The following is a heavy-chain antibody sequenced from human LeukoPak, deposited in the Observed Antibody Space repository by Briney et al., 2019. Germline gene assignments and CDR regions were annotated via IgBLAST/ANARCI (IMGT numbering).Heavy chain of an antibody. CDR1: GGSISSYY. D-gene: IGHD5-24*01. Sequence: PSETLSLTCTVSGGSISSYYWSWIRQPAGKGLEWIGRIYTSGSTNYNPSLKSRVTISLDKSKTQFSLKLSSVTAADTAMYYCATAMATYSGTFDIWGQGTMVTVSS. CDR2: IYTSGST. V-gene: IGHV4-4*07. J-gene: IGHJ3*02. CDR3: ATAMATYSGTFDI.